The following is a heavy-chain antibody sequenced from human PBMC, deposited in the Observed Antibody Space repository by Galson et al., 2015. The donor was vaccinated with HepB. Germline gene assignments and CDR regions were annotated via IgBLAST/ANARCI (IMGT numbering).Heavy chain of an antibody. Sequence: SLRLSCAASGFTFSSYGMHWVRRAPGKGLECVAVILYDGSNKYYADSVKGRFTLSRDNSKNTLYLQMNSLRAEDTAVYYCARDPGGSYFGWFDPWGQGTLVTVSS. V-gene: IGHV3-33*01. CDR1: GFTFSSYG. CDR2: ILYDGSNK. D-gene: IGHD1-26*01. CDR3: ARDPGGSYFGWFDP. J-gene: IGHJ5*02.